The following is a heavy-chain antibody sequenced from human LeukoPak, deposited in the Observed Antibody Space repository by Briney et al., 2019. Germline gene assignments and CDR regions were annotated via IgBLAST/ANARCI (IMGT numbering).Heavy chain of an antibody. CDR1: GGSISSYY. CDR3: ARGPGVGATQFPSLYYFDY. D-gene: IGHD1-26*01. J-gene: IGHJ4*02. CDR2: IYYSGST. V-gene: IGHV4-59*12. Sequence: PSETLSLTCTVSGGSISSYYWSWIRQPPGKGLEWIGYIYYSGSTNYNPSLKSRVTISVDTSKNQFSLKLSSVTAADTAVYYCARGPGVGATQFPSLYYFDYWGQGTLVTVSS.